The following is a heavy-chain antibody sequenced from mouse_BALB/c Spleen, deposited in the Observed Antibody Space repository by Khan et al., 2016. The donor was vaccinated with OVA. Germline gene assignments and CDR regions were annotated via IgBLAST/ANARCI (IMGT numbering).Heavy chain of an antibody. Sequence: QVQLKESGPGLVAPSQSLSITCTASGFSSTNYGVNWVRQTPGKGLQWLGVIWAGGSTTNNSALLSKLSIIKDKSNSQVFLRMNSLQTDDTAVYYCATRFYGSRYYSIDYWGQGTSVTVSS. D-gene: IGHD1-1*02. CDR1: GFSSTNYG. CDR3: ATRFYGSRYYSIDY. J-gene: IGHJ4*01. V-gene: IGHV2-9*02. CDR2: IWAGGST.